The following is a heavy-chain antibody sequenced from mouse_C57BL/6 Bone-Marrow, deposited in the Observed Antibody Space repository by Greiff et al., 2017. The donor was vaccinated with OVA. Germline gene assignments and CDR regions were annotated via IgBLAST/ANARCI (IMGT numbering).Heavy chain of an antibody. CDR2: IYPRSGNT. CDR3: ARDLYYYGSAWFAY. D-gene: IGHD1-1*01. CDR1: GYTFTSYG. J-gene: IGHJ3*01. V-gene: IGHV1-81*01. Sequence: QVQLQESGAELARPGASVKLSCKASGYTFTSYGISWVTQRTGQGLEWIGEIYPRSGNTYYNEKFKGKATLTADKSSSTAYMELRSLTSEDSAVYFCARDLYYYGSAWFAYWGQGTLVTVSA.